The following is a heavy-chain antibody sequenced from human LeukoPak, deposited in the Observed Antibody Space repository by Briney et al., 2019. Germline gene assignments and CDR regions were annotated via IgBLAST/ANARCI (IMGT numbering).Heavy chain of an antibody. CDR3: ARDRPEAAAGSYYYYYYMDV. CDR1: GYTFTGYY. D-gene: IGHD6-13*01. CDR2: INPNSGGT. J-gene: IGHJ6*03. V-gene: IGHV1-2*02. Sequence: ASVKVSCKASGYTFTGYYMHWVRQAPGQGLEWMGWINPNSGGTNYAQKFQGRVTMTRDTSISTAYMELSRLRSDDTAVYYCARDRPEAAAGSYYYYYYMDVWGKGTTVTISS.